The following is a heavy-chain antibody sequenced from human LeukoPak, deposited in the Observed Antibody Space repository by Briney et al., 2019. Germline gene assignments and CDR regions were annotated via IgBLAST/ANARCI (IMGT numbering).Heavy chain of an antibody. D-gene: IGHD3-9*01. Sequence: GASVKVSCKASGYTFTSYGISWVRQAPGQGLEWMGWISAYNGNTNYAQKLQGRVTMTTDTSTSTAYMELRSLRSDDTAVYYCARGSGYDILTGHHHCFDYWGQGTLVTVSS. V-gene: IGHV1-18*01. J-gene: IGHJ4*02. CDR3: ARGSGYDILTGHHHCFDY. CDR1: GYTFTSYG. CDR2: ISAYNGNT.